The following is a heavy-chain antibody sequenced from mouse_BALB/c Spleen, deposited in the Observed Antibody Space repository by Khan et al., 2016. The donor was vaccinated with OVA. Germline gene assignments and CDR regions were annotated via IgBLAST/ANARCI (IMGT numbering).Heavy chain of an antibody. D-gene: IGHD1-1*01. J-gene: IGHJ3*01. CDR1: GFNIKDTY. CDR2: IDTANGDT. Sequence: VPLQPSAAVLVKPGSSVKLSCTAAGFNIKDTYIHWVKQRPEQGLEWIGRIDTANGDTKCDPKFQDKATIKADTSSNTAYLQLSSLTSEDTAVYYCGRVLSHLYGSCWIAYWGQGTLVNVSA. V-gene: IGHV14-3*02. CDR3: GRVLSHLYGSCWIAY.